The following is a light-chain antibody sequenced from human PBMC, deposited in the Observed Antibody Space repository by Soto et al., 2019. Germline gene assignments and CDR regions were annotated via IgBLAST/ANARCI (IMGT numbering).Light chain of an antibody. Sequence: QSVLTQPASVSGSPGQSITISCTGTSSDVGGYNYVSWYQQHPGKAPKLMIYDVSNRPSGVSNRFSGSKSGNTASLTISGRLAEDEEADYCCSYNGTGAPVVFGGGTKLTVL. CDR3: CSYNGTGAPVV. J-gene: IGLJ2*01. CDR1: SSDVGGYNY. V-gene: IGLV2-14*01. CDR2: DVS.